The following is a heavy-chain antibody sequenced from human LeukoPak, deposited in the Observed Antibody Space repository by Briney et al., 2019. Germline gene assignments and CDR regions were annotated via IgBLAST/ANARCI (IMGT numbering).Heavy chain of an antibody. V-gene: IGHV3-21*01. CDR2: ISSSSSYI. J-gene: IGHJ4*02. CDR1: GFTFSSYS. Sequence: GGSLRLSCAASGFTFSSYSMNWVRQAPGKGLEWVSSISSSSSYIYYADSVKGRFTISRDNAKNSLYLQMNSLRAEDTAVYYCARTSGWYEGLDYWGQGTLVTVSS. D-gene: IGHD6-13*01. CDR3: ARTSGWYEGLDY.